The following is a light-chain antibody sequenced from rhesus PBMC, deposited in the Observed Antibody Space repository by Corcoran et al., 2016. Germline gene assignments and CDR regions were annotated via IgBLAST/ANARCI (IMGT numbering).Light chain of an antibody. CDR1: QGISNW. CDR2: TAS. CDR3: QQGYNTPWT. J-gene: IGKJ1*01. V-gene: IGKV1-18*01. Sequence: DIQMTQSPSSLSASIGDKVTITCRASQGISNWLAWYQQKPGKAPKLPFYTASNLQSGAPSRFSGIGSGTDYTLTISSLPPEDFATYDCQQGYNTPWTFGQGTKVEIK.